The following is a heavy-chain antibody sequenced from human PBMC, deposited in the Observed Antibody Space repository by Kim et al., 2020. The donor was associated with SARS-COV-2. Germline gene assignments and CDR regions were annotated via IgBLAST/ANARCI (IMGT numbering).Heavy chain of an antibody. CDR2: ISSSGTRR. CDR1: GFTFSSYS. CDR3: ARDPYCSGGTCYGGRFDY. Sequence: GGSLRLSCAASGFTFSSYSMNWVRQAPGKGLEWVSSISSSGTRRYYADSLKGRFSISRDNAKNSLYLQMNSLRAEDTAVYYCARDPYCSGGTCYGGRFDYWGKGTQVTVSS. D-gene: IGHD2-15*01. J-gene: IGHJ4*02. V-gene: IGHV3-21*01.